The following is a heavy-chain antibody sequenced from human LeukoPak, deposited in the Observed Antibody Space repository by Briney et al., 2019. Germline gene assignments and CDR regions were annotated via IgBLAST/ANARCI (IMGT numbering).Heavy chain of an antibody. V-gene: IGHV1-69*11. D-gene: IGHD6-13*01. CDR2: IIPILGSA. J-gene: IGHJ4*02. Sequence: SVKVSCKASGGTLSSYAISWVRQAPGQGLEWMGWIIPILGSANYAQSFQGRVTMTADESTSTAYMELSSLRSEDTAVYYCATSSRTYSSTDYWGQGTLVTVSS. CDR1: GGTLSSYA. CDR3: ATSSRTYSSTDY.